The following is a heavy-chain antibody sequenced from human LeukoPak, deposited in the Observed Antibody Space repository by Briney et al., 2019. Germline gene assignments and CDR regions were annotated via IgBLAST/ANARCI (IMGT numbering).Heavy chain of an antibody. CDR3: ARAPEGFDPAGFDY. V-gene: IGHV4-61*02. CDR1: GGSISSGSYY. D-gene: IGHD1-14*01. CDR2: IYTSGST. J-gene: IGHJ4*02. Sequence: SQTPSLTCTVSGGSISSGSYYWSWIRQPAGKGLEWIGRIYTSGSTNYNPSLKSRVTISVDASKNQFSLKLSSVTAADTAVYYCARAPEGFDPAGFDYWGQGTLVTVSS.